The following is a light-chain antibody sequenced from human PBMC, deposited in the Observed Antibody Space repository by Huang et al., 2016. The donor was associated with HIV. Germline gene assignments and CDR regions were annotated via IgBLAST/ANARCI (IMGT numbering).Light chain of an antibody. Sequence: EVVMTQSPATPSVSPGERATLSCRASQNINSNLAWYQQKPGQTPRLLIYGASTRATGIPARFSGSGSGTEFTLTISSLQSEDFAVYYCQQYNNWPPATFGQGTKLEIK. CDR3: QQYNNWPPAT. CDR2: GAS. V-gene: IGKV3-15*01. J-gene: IGKJ2*01. CDR1: QNINSN.